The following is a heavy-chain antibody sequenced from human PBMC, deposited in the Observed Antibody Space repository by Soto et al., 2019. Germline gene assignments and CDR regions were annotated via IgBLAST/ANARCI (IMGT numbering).Heavy chain of an antibody. D-gene: IGHD3-22*01. V-gene: IGHV3-11*06. Sequence: LSLTCTVSGGSISSSSYYWGWIRQPPGKGLEWVSYISSSSSYTNYADSVKGRFTISRDNAKNSLYLQMNSLRAEDTAVYYCARDQLYYNDISGRPLNAFDVWGQGTMVTVSS. CDR1: GGSISSSS. CDR3: ARDQLYYNDISGRPLNAFDV. CDR2: ISSSSSYT. J-gene: IGHJ3*01.